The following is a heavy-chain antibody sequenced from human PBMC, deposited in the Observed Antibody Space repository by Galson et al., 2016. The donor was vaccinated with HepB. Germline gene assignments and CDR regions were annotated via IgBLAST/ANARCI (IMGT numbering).Heavy chain of an antibody. J-gene: IGHJ3*02. Sequence: SLRLSCAASGFIFSDYGMHWVRQAPGKGLEWVAVIWSDGSNKFYSDSVKGRFTISRDNSENTLYLQMNRLRAGDTALYYRARASGPFDMWGQGTMVTVSS. CDR2: IWSDGSNK. CDR1: GFIFSDYG. D-gene: IGHD7-27*01. V-gene: IGHV3-33*01. CDR3: ARASGPFDM.